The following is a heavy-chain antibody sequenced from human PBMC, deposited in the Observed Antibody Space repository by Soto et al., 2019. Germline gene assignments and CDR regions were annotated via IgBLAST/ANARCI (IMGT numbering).Heavy chain of an antibody. CDR2: ISGSGNII. Sequence: GGSLRLSCATSGFTFSDYYMSWIRQAPGKRLEWISYISGSGNIIYYADSVKGRFTVSRDNAKNSLDLQMSGLRAEDTAVYYCARLGLFDYWGQGTLVTVSS. V-gene: IGHV3-11*01. D-gene: IGHD6-19*01. J-gene: IGHJ4*02. CDR3: ARLGLFDY. CDR1: GFTFSDYY.